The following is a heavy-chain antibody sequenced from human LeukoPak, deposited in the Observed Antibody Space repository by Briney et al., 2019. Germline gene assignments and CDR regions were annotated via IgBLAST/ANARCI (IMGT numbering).Heavy chain of an antibody. CDR3: TSDTVDTALGIDY. Sequence: GGSLRLSCAASGFXFSRHWMHWVRQAPGKGLVWVSRISSDGSSTSYADSVKGRFTISRDNAKNTLFLQMNSLRGEDTAVYYCTSDTVDTALGIDYWGQGTLVTVSS. V-gene: IGHV3-74*01. J-gene: IGHJ4*02. CDR2: ISSDGSST. D-gene: IGHD5-18*01. CDR1: GFXFSRHW.